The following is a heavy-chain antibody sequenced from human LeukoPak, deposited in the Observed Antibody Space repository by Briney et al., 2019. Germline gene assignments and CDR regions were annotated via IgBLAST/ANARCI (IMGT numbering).Heavy chain of an antibody. CDR1: GFTFSSYS. V-gene: IGHV3-21*01. D-gene: IGHD6-13*01. J-gene: IGHJ4*02. CDR2: ISSSSSYI. Sequence: PGGSLRLSCAASGFTFSSYSMNWVRQAPGKGLEWVSSISSSSSYIYCADSVKGRFTISRDNAKNSLYLQMNSLRAEDTAVYYCARYSSSWYQLDYWGQGTLVTVSS. CDR3: ARYSSSWYQLDY.